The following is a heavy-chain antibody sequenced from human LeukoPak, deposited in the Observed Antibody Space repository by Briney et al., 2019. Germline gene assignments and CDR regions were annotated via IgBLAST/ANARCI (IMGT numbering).Heavy chain of an antibody. CDR2: MSYDGSNK. J-gene: IGHJ4*02. Sequence: GGSLRLSCAVSGFTFSSYGMHWVRQAPGKRLEWVALMSYDGSNKYYADSVKGRFTISRDNSKNTLYLQINSLRAEDTAVYYCAKAGDEDIVVVLAANFDNWGQGTLVTVSS. CDR3: AKAGDEDIVVVLAANFDN. D-gene: IGHD2-15*01. CDR1: GFTFSSYG. V-gene: IGHV3-30*18.